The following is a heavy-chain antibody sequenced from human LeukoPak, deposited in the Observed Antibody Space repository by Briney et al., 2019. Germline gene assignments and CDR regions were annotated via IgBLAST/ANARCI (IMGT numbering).Heavy chain of an antibody. Sequence: GGSLRLSCEGSGFTASGFGFSSFAMSWVRQAPGKGLEWVSAISGSGGSTYYADSVKGRFTISRDNSENTFYLQMNSLRTEDTAVYYCAKDPAPLPVAKKGYYFDYWGQGTLVTVSS. CDR3: AKDPAPLPVAKKGYYFDY. D-gene: IGHD2-2*01. CDR1: GFGFSSFA. CDR2: ISGSGGST. V-gene: IGHV3-23*01. J-gene: IGHJ4*02.